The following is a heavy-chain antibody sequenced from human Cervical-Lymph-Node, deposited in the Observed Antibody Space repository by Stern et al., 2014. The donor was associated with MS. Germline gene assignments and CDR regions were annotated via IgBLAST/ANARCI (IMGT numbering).Heavy chain of an antibody. V-gene: IGHV4-31*03. J-gene: IGHJ5*01. CDR1: GGSISSGGYF. CDR2: IYHSGST. Sequence: QVQLQESGPGLVKPSQTLSLTCTVSGGSISSGGYFWSWIRQHPGKGLEWIGFIYHSGSTYYNPFIKSRVIQFADTSKNQFSLNLSSVTAADTAVYYCARKGAIVPAAIENWFDSWGQGTLVTVSS. D-gene: IGHD2-2*01. CDR3: ARKGAIVPAAIENWFDS.